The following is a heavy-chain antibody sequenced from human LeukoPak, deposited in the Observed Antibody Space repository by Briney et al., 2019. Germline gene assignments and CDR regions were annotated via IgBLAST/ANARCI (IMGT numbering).Heavy chain of an antibody. V-gene: IGHV3-11*01. CDR2: ISSSGSTI. CDR1: GFTFSDYY. CDR3: ARCITVPHDAFDI. Sequence: PGGSLRLSCAASGFTFSDYYMSWIRQAPGKGLEWVSYISSSGSTIYYADSVKGRFTISRDNAKNSLYLQMNSPRAEDTAVYYCARCITVPHDAFDIWGQGTMVTVSS. J-gene: IGHJ3*02. D-gene: IGHD3-10*01.